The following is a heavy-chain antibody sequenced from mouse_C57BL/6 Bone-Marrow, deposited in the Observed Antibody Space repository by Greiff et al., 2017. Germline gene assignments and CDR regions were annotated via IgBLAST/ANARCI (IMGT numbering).Heavy chain of an antibody. CDR1: VFNIKNTY. V-gene: IGHV14-3*01. CDR2: IDPANGNT. Sequence: EVQLQESVAELVRPGASVKLSCTASVFNIKNTYMHWVKQRPEQGLEWIGSIDPANGNTKYAPKFQGKAIITVDTTANTAYLQLSSLTSEDTAIYYCAPRWFAYWGQGTLVTVSA. CDR3: APRWFAY. J-gene: IGHJ3*01.